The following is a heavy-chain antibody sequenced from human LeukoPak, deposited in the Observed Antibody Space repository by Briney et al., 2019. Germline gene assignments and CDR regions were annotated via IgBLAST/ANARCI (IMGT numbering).Heavy chain of an antibody. D-gene: IGHD1-20*01. CDR3: ARANWNDDAFDI. Sequence: GPLRLSCAASGFTFSSYAMHWVRQAPGKGLEYVSAISSNGGSTYYANSVKGRFTISRDNSKNTLYLQMGSLRAEDMAVYYCARANWNDDAFDIWGQGTMVTVS. V-gene: IGHV3-64*01. J-gene: IGHJ3*02. CDR1: GFTFSSYA. CDR2: ISSNGGST.